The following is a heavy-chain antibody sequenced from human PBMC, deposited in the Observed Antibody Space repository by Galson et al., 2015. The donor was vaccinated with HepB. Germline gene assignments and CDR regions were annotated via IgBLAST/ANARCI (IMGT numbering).Heavy chain of an antibody. CDR1: GFTFSSYW. J-gene: IGHJ4*02. V-gene: IGHV3-7*01. CDR3: ARDNVETFGLDY. D-gene: IGHD1-1*01. CDR2: IKQDGSEK. Sequence: SLRLSCAASGFTFSSYWMSWVRQAPGKGLERVANIKQDGSEKYYVDSVKGRFSISRDNSKNTLYLQMNSLRAEDTAMYYCARDNVETFGLDYWGQGSLVIVSS.